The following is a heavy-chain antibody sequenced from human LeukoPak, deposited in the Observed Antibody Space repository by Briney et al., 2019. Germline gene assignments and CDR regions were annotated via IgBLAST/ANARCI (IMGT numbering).Heavy chain of an antibody. CDR2: IIPIFGTA. J-gene: IGHJ4*02. D-gene: IGHD3-3*01. V-gene: IGHV1-69*05. Sequence: SVKVSCKASGGTFSSYAISWVRQAPGQGLEWMGGIIPIFGTANYAQKFQGRVTITTDESTSTAYMELSSLRSEDTAVYYCARGEDFWSGPIRLWGQGTLVTVSS. CDR1: GGTFSSYA. CDR3: ARGEDFWSGPIRL.